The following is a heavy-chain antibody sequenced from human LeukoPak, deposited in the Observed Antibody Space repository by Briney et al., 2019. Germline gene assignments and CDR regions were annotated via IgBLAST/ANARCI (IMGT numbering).Heavy chain of an antibody. Sequence: GGSLRLSCAASGFTFSSYAMSWVRQAPGKGLEWVSAISGNGGSTYYADSVKGRFTISRDNSKNTLYLQMNSLRAEDTAVYYCAKDQTRWWLVNYSYSGMDVWGQGTTVTVSS. V-gene: IGHV3-23*01. CDR3: AKDQTRWWLVNYSYSGMDV. D-gene: IGHD6-19*01. CDR2: ISGNGGST. CDR1: GFTFSSYA. J-gene: IGHJ6*02.